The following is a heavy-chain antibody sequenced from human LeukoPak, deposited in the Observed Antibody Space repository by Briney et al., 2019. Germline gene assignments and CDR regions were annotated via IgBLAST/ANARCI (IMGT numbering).Heavy chain of an antibody. D-gene: IGHD6-19*01. CDR3: ARVGLWLLFDY. CDR1: GGSFSGYY. J-gene: IGHJ4*02. V-gene: IGHV4-34*01. CDR2: LNHSGSP. Sequence: SETLSLTCAVHGGSFSGYYWSWIRQPPGKGLKWIAELNHSGSPNYNPSLQSRVTISVDTSKIQFSLKLGSVTAADTAVYYCARVGLWLLFDYWGQGTLVTVSS.